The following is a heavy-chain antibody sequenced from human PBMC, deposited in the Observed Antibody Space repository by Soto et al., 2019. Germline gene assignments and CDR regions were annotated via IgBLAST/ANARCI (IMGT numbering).Heavy chain of an antibody. Sequence: QVQLVESGGGLVQPGGSLRLSCAASGFTFSDFYMTWIRQAPGKGLEWISYITGRGDTIYYRNSVKGRFTISRGNAKNSLSLKMNSLGAEDKAVYYCARGVVVILGAPVRMDYYGMDVWGQGTTVIVSS. CDR2: ITGRGDTI. J-gene: IGHJ6*02. V-gene: IGHV3-11*01. CDR3: ARGVVVILGAPVRMDYYGMDV. CDR1: GFTFSDFY. D-gene: IGHD3-16*02.